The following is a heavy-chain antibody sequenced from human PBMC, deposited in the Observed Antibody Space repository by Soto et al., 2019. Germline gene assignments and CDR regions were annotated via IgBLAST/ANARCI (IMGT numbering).Heavy chain of an antibody. V-gene: IGHV4-4*02. CDR3: ARGVSAVAGTYGY. Sequence: SETLSLTCVFSSNSVSSKWWSWVCQPPGKGLEWIGEIYHSGSANYNPSLNSRVTISVDKSKNQFSLKLSSVTAADTAVYYCARGVSAVAGTYGYWGQGTLVTVS. CDR1: SNSVSSKW. CDR2: IYHSGSA. J-gene: IGHJ4*02. D-gene: IGHD6-19*01.